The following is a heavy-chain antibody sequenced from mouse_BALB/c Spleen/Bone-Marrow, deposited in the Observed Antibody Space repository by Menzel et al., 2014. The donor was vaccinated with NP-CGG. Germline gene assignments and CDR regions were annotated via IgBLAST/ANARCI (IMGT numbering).Heavy chain of an antibody. CDR1: GFTFSSYT. V-gene: IGHV5-6-4*01. J-gene: IGHJ4*01. CDR3: TRDPFYYGSSYAMDY. Sequence: EVQRVESGGGLVKPGGSLKLSCAASGFTFSSYTMSWVRQTPEKGLEWVATISSGGSYTYYPDSVKGRFTISRDNAKNTLYLQMSSLKSEDTAMYYCTRDPFYYGSSYAMDYWGQGTSVTVSS. D-gene: IGHD1-1*01. CDR2: ISSGGSYT.